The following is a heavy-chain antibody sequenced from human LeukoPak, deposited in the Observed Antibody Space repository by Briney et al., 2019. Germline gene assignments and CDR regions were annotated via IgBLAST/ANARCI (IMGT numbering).Heavy chain of an antibody. V-gene: IGHV4-4*09. CDR1: GGSISGYY. CDR3: ARGLFSRWQASSSLDY. J-gene: IGHJ4*02. D-gene: IGHD6-13*01. Sequence: PSETLSLTCTVSGGSISGYYWSWIRQPPGQGLEWIAYIHSNGYTNYNPSLKSRVTISVDTSKNQFSLKLSSVTAADTAVYYCARGLFSRWQASSSLDYWGQGTLVTVSS. CDR2: IHSNGYT.